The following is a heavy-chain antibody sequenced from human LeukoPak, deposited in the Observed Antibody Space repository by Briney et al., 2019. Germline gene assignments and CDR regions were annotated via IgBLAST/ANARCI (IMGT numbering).Heavy chain of an antibody. CDR3: AGGFSVRGGAFDI. V-gene: IGHV4-59*01. CDR1: GGSISRYF. J-gene: IGHJ3*02. D-gene: IGHD4-23*01. Sequence: PSETLSLTCTVSGGSISRYFWNWIRQPPGKGLEWIGYFYYSGSTNYNPSLKSRVTISGDTSKNQFSLKLSSVPAADTAVSYCAGGFSVRGGAFDIWGQGTMVTVSS. CDR2: FYYSGST.